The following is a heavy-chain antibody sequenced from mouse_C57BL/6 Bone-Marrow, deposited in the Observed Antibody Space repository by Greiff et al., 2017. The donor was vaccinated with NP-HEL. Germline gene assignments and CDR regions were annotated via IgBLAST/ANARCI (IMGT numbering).Heavy chain of an antibody. V-gene: IGHV3-6*01. CDR3: ARAYYGNIYAMDY. CDR1: GYSITSGYY. CDR2: ISYDGSN. J-gene: IGHJ4*01. D-gene: IGHD2-10*01. Sequence: EVQLQESGPGLVKPSQSLSLTCSVTGYSITSGYYWNWIRQFPGNKLEWMGYISYDGSNNYNPSLNNRISITRDTSKNQFFLKLNSVTTEHTATYYCARAYYGNIYAMDYWGQGTSVTVSS.